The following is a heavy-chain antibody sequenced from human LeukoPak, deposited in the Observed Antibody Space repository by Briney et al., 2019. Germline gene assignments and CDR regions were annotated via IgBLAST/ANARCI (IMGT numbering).Heavy chain of an antibody. V-gene: IGHV3-33*01. CDR1: GFTFSSYG. J-gene: IGHJ4*02. CDR3: ARSRTSGYDFFDY. D-gene: IGHD5-12*01. CDR2: IWYDGSKK. Sequence: GGSLRLSCAASGFTFSSYGMHWVRQAPGKGLEWVALIWYDGSKKYYADSVKGRFTISRDSSKNTLYLQMNSLRAEDTAVYYCARSRTSGYDFFDYWGQGTLVTVSS.